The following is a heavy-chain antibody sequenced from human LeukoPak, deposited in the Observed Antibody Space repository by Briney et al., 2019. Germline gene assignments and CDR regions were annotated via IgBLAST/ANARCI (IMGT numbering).Heavy chain of an antibody. Sequence: SETLSLTCAVYGGSFSGYYWSWIRQPPGKGLEWIGEINHSGSTNYNPSLKSRVTISVDTSKNQFSLKLSSVTAADTAVYYCARGGIAAAVYNWFDPWAREPWSPSPQ. CDR2: INHSGST. CDR1: GGSFSGYY. CDR3: ARGGIAAAVYNWFDP. V-gene: IGHV4-34*01. J-gene: IGHJ5*02. D-gene: IGHD6-13*01.